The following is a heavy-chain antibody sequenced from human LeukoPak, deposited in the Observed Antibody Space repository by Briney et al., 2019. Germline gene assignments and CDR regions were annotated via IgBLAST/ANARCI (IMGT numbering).Heavy chain of an antibody. CDR1: GFTFSDYY. Sequence: GGSLRLSCAASGFTFSDYYMSWIRQAPGKGLEWVAFIRYDGSNKYYADSVKGRFTISRDNSKNTLYLQMNSLRAEDTAVYYCAKPVDIVVVPAAIRGGFDYWGQGTLVTVSS. D-gene: IGHD2-2*02. CDR2: IRYDGSNK. J-gene: IGHJ4*02. CDR3: AKPVDIVVVPAAIRGGFDY. V-gene: IGHV3-30*02.